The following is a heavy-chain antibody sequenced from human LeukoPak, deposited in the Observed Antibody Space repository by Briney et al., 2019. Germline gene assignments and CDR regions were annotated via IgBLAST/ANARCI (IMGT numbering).Heavy chain of an antibody. CDR3: AKIPKGGYFDY. CDR2: IRGDGVST. D-gene: IGHD2-2*01. V-gene: IGHV3-23*01. Sequence: GGSLRLSCVASGFTVSNNALTWFRQAPGKGLEWVSDIRGDGVSTFYADSVKGRFTISRDESKNTVYLQMNSLRVEDTALYYCAKIPKGGYFDYWGQGTLVTVSS. CDR1: GFTVSNNA. J-gene: IGHJ4*02.